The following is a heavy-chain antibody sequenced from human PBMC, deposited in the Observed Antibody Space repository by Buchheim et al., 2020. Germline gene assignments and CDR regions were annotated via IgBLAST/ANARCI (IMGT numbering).Heavy chain of an antibody. D-gene: IGHD5-24*01. CDR2: ISSSSSYT. CDR3: AREPERWLQTNWFDP. CDR1: GFTFSDYY. J-gene: IGHJ5*02. V-gene: IGHV3-11*06. Sequence: QVQLVESGGGLVKPGGSLRLSCAASGFTFSDYYMSWIRQAPGKGLEWVSYISSSSSYTNYADSVKGRFTISRDNAKTTLYLQMNSLRAEDTAVYYCAREPERWLQTNWFDPWGQGTL.